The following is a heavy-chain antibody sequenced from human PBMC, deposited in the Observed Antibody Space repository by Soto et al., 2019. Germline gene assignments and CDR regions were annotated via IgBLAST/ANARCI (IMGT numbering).Heavy chain of an antibody. V-gene: IGHV3-33*08. D-gene: IGHD1-1*01. Sequence: QVQLVESGGGVVQPGRSLRLSCAASGFTFRNHAMHWVRQAPGKGLEWVGLIWYDGTSKYYADSVKGRFTISRDNSKNTLYLDLRDLRANDTAVYYCARGAMAGNEVPGDWGQGTLVTVSS. CDR3: ARGAMAGNEVPGD. J-gene: IGHJ1*01. CDR2: IWYDGTSK. CDR1: GFTFRNHA.